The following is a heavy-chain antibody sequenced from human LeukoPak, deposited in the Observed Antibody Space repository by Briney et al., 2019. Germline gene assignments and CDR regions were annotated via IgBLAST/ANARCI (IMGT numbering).Heavy chain of an antibody. J-gene: IGHJ5*02. V-gene: IGHV3-23*01. CDR3: AKSGGWFGENGPFDP. CDR2: ISGSGSRT. D-gene: IGHD3-10*01. Sequence: GGSLRLSCAASGFTFSSYAMSWVRQAPGKGLEWVSAISGSGSRTYYADSVKGRFTISSDNSNNTLYLQMNSLRAEGTAVYYCAKSGGWFGENGPFDPWGQGTLVTVSS. CDR1: GFTFSSYA.